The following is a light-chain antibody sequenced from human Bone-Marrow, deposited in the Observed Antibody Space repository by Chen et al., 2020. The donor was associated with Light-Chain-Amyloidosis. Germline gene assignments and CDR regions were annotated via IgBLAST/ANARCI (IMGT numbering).Light chain of an antibody. CDR3: QTWGTGWV. V-gene: IGLV4-69*01. Sequence: QLVLTQSPSASASLGASVKLTCTLSSGHSNYAIAWHQQQPEKGPRYLMKLNSDGSHSKGDGIPDRFSGSSSGAERFLTIASLQSEDEADDYCQTWGTGWVFGGGTKLTVL. CDR2: LNSDGSH. CDR1: SGHSNYA. J-gene: IGLJ3*02.